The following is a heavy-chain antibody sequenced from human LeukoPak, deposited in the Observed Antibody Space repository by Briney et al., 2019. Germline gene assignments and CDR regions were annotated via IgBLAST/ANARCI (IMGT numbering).Heavy chain of an antibody. V-gene: IGHV3-7*01. J-gene: IGHJ4*02. Sequence: PGGSLRLSCAVSGFTFSSYWMSWVRQAPGKGLEWVANIKQDGSEKYYVDSVKGRFTISRDNAKNSLYLQMNSLRAEDTAVYYCAKATTEQWLVLDYWGQGTLVTVSS. CDR3: AKATTEQWLVLDY. CDR2: IKQDGSEK. D-gene: IGHD6-19*01. CDR1: GFTFSSYW.